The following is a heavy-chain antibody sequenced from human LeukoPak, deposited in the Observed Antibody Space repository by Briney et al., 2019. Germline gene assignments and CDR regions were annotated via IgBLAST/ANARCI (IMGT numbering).Heavy chain of an antibody. J-gene: IGHJ3*02. Sequence: GASVKVSCKASGYTFNNYGITWVRQAPGQGLEWMGWISAYNGDKIQAQKFQGRVAMTTDTSTSTAYMELRSLNSDDTTVYYCARSPPGRTNANSYYFETNKKDTFEIWGQGTMVTVSS. V-gene: IGHV1-18*01. CDR2: ISAYNGDK. CDR1: GYTFNNYG. CDR3: ARSPPGRTNANSYYFETNKKDTFEI. D-gene: IGHD3-22*01.